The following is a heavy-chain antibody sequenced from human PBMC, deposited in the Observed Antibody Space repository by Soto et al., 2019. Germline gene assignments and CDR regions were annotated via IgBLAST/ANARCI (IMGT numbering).Heavy chain of an antibody. CDR2: IIPILGIA. V-gene: IGHV1-69*02. Sequence: GASVKVSCKASGGTFSSYTISWVRQAPGQGLEWMGRIIPILGIANYAQKFQGRVTITADKSTSTAYMELSSLRSEDTAVYYCASLGPQAIVVVPAAPPDAFDIWGQGTMVTVSS. J-gene: IGHJ3*02. CDR1: GGTFSSYT. D-gene: IGHD2-2*01. CDR3: ASLGPQAIVVVPAAPPDAFDI.